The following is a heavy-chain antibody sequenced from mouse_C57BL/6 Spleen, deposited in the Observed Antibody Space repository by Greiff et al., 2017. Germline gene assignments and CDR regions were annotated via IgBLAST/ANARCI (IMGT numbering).Heavy chain of an antibody. Sequence: QVQLQQSGPELVKPGASVKISCKASGYAFSSSWMNWVKQRPGKGLEWIGRISPGDGDTNYNGKFKGKATLTADKSSSTAYMQLSSLTSEDSAVYFCARRFYYYGSSYEDYYAMDYWGQGTSVTVSS. J-gene: IGHJ4*01. D-gene: IGHD1-1*01. CDR2: ISPGDGDT. V-gene: IGHV1-82*01. CDR3: ARRFYYYGSSYEDYYAMDY. CDR1: GYAFSSSW.